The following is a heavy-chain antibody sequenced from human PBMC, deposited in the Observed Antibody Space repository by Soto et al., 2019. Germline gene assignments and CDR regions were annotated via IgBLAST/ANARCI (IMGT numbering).Heavy chain of an antibody. D-gene: IGHD7-27*01. J-gene: IGHJ4*02. CDR2: IYDSVST. CDR1: GGSISSGGYS. V-gene: IGHV4-30-2*01. Sequence: QLQLQESGSGLVKPSQTLSLTCTVSGGSISSGGYSWIWIRQPPGKDLEGNGYIYDSVSTYYNPTVTCRVKISVDRSKDKFALKLRYVTAGDPAVYSCARWGNVALGFDYWGQGTLVTVSS. CDR3: ARWGNVALGFDY.